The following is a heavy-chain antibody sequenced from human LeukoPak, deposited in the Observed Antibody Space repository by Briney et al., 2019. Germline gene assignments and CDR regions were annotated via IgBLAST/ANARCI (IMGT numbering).Heavy chain of an antibody. J-gene: IGHJ4*02. CDR2: IYYSGST. Sequence: SETLSLTCTVSGGSISSNSYYWGWIRQPPGKGLKWIGSIYYSGSTYYNPSLKSRVTISVDTSKNQFSLKLNSVTAADTAVYYCASRSYGPFDYWGQGTLVTVSS. V-gene: IGHV4-39*07. CDR1: GGSISSNSYY. CDR3: ASRSYGPFDY. D-gene: IGHD5-18*01.